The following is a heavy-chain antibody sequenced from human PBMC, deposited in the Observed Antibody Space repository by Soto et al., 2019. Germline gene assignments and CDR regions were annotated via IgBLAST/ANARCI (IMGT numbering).Heavy chain of an antibody. CDR3: AREDYNWNDYSYYGRDV. CDR1: RNSFIDYY. V-gene: IGHV1-2*02. CDR2: IKSNSGGT. J-gene: IGHJ6*01. Sequence: QVELVQSGAEVRKPGASVKVSCKASRNSFIDYYIHWVRQAPGQGLEWMGWIKSNSGGTKYAQRFQGRVTMTRDTSISTIYMELSRLKSDDTAVYYCAREDYNWNDYSYYGRDVWGQGTTVIVSS. D-gene: IGHD1-1*01.